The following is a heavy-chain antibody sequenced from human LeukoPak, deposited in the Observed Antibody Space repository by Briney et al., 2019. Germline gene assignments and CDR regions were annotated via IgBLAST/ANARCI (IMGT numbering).Heavy chain of an antibody. CDR2: INPNSGGT. V-gene: IGHV1-2*06. D-gene: IGHD2/OR15-2a*01. CDR3: AQTAHSVSMGSRRDDY. CDR1: GYTFTGHY. Sequence: ASVKVSRKGSGYTFTGHYMHWVRQAPGQGLEWMGRINPNSGGTNYAQKFQGRVTMTRDTSINTAYMELGSLTSDDTAVYYCAQTAHSVSMGSRRDDYWGQGTLVTVSS. J-gene: IGHJ4*02.